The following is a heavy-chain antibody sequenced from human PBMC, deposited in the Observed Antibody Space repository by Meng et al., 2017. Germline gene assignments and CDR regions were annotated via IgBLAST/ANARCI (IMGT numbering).Heavy chain of an antibody. CDR3: ARVRFTRLLGQTSFPAFDI. J-gene: IGHJ3*02. D-gene: IGHD2/OR15-2a*01. Sequence: GGSLRLSCAASGFTFSSYWMHWVRQAPGKGLVWVSRINSDGSSTSYADSVKGRFTISRDSAKNTLYLQMNSLRAEDTAVYYCARVRFTRLLGQTSFPAFDIWGQGTMVTVSS. CDR2: INSDGSST. V-gene: IGHV3-74*01. CDR1: GFTFSSYW.